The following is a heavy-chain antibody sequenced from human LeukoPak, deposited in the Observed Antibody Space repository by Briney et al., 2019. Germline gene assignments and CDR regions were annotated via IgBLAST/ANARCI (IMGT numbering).Heavy chain of an antibody. CDR3: ARDSGYAFDY. J-gene: IGHJ4*02. CDR1: GFTFSSFS. D-gene: IGHD3-22*01. CDR2: IRASSNGV. V-gene: IGHV3-48*01. Sequence: GGSLRLSCAASGFTFSSFSMNWVRQAPGKGLEWFSYIRASSNGVQYADSVQGRFTISRDNAKNSLYLQMNSLRAEDTAVYYCARDSGYAFDYWGQGTLVTVSS.